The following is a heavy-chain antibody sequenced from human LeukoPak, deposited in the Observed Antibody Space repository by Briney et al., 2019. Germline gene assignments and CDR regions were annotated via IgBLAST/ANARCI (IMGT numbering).Heavy chain of an antibody. CDR1: GFTFDDYA. V-gene: IGHV3-43D*03. Sequence: PGGSLRLSCAASGFTFDDYAMHWVRQAPGKGLEWVSLISWDGGNIYYADSMKGRFTISRDNSKNSLYLQMNSLRAEDSAFYYCAKAAIRYTTRWNNFDYWGQGTLVTVSS. CDR3: AKAAIRYTTRWNNFDY. D-gene: IGHD2-2*02. J-gene: IGHJ4*02. CDR2: ISWDGGNI.